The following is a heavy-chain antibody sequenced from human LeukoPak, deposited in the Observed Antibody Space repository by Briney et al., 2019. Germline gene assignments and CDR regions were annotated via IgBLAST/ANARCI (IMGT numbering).Heavy chain of an antibody. CDR1: GFTFSSYS. Sequence: GGSLRLSCAASGFTFSSYSMNWVRQAPGKGLEWVSSISSSSSYTYYADSVKGRFTISRDNAKNSLYLQMNSPRAEDTAVYYCARDSMDGYYYYYGVDVWGQGTTVTVSS. J-gene: IGHJ6*02. D-gene: IGHD2-2*01. CDR3: ARDSMDGYYYYYGVDV. CDR2: ISSSSSYT. V-gene: IGHV3-21*01.